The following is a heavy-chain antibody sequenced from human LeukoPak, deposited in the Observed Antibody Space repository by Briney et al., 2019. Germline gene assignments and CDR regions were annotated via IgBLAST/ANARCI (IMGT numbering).Heavy chain of an antibody. CDR1: GYTFTSYA. J-gene: IGHJ6*02. Sequence: ASVKVSCKASGYTFTSYAMNWVRQAPGQGLEWMGIINPSGGSTSYAQKFQGRVTMTRDTSTSTVYMELSSLRSEDTAVYYCARDLPDYYYGMDVWGQGTTVTVSS. CDR2: INPSGGST. V-gene: IGHV1-46*01. CDR3: ARDLPDYYYGMDV.